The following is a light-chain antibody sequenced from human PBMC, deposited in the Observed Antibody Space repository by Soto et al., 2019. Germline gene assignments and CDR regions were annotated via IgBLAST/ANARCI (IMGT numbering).Light chain of an antibody. V-gene: IGLV2-23*01. J-gene: IGLJ3*02. CDR1: SSDVGTYKL. CDR3: CSYAGSSTWV. Sequence: QSALTQPASVSGSPGQSITISCTGTSSDVGTYKLVSWYQHHPGRAPKLMIYEDTKRPSGVSSRFSGSKSGNTASLTISGLQAEDEADYFCCSYAGSSTWVFGPGTKVTVL. CDR2: EDT.